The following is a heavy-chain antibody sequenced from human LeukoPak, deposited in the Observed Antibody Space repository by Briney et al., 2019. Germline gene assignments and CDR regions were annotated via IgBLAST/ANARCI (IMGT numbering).Heavy chain of an antibody. D-gene: IGHD1-26*01. Sequence: PSETLSLTCAVYGGSFSGYYWSWIRQPPGKGLEWIGYIYYSGSTNYNPSLKSRVTISVDTSKNQFSLKLSSVTAADTAVYYCARGEWELPEGFDYWGQGTLVTVSS. CDR3: ARGEWELPEGFDY. J-gene: IGHJ4*02. CDR1: GGSFSGYY. V-gene: IGHV4-59*01. CDR2: IYYSGST.